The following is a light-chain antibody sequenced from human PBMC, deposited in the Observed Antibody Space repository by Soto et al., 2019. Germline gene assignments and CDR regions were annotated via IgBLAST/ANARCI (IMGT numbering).Light chain of an antibody. J-gene: IGKJ2*01. CDR1: QSVSSSS. CDR3: QQFSNSPPMYT. CDR2: GAS. V-gene: IGKV3-20*01. Sequence: ETVLTQSPDTLSLSPGERATLSCRASQSVSSSSLVWYQQKPGQAPRPLIYGASSRATGIPDRFSGSGSGTDFTLTISRLEPEDFAVYYCQQFSNSPPMYTFGQGTKLEIK.